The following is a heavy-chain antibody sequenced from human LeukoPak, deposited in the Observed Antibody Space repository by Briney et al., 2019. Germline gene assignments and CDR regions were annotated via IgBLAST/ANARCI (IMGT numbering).Heavy chain of an antibody. Sequence: SGTLSLTRTVSGGSISSTTDYWGWIRQPPGKGLEWIGSIYYSGSTFYNPSLKGRGTMSVDTSKNQFSLKLYSVTAADTAVYYCGYISGSDHRGDWGQGTLVTVSS. CDR2: IYYSGST. CDR3: GYISGSDHRGD. CDR1: GGSISSTTDY. V-gene: IGHV4-39*01. D-gene: IGHD5-12*01. J-gene: IGHJ4*02.